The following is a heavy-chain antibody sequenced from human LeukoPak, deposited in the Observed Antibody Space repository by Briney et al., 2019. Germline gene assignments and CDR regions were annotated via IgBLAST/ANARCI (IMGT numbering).Heavy chain of an antibody. CDR3: ARAESGELLWFGELFSSSYYFDY. J-gene: IGHJ4*02. V-gene: IGHV4-38-2*02. D-gene: IGHD3-10*01. CDR2: IYHSGST. Sequence: KPSETLSLTCTVSGYSVSSGYYWGWIRQPPGKGLEWIGSIYHSGSTYYNPSLKSRVTISVDTSKNQFSLKLSSVTAADTAVYYCARAESGELLWFGELFSSSYYFDYWGQGTLVTVSS. CDR1: GYSVSSGYY.